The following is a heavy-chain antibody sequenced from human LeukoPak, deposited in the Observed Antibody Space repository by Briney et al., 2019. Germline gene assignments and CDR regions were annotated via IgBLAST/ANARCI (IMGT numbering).Heavy chain of an antibody. V-gene: IGHV3-7*01. CDR2: IKQDGSEK. D-gene: IGHD2-2*01. CDR1: GLTFSSYW. J-gene: IGHJ4*02. Sequence: QPGGSLRLSCAASGLTFSSYWMSWVRQAPGKGLEWVANIKQDGSEKYYVDSVKGRFTISRDNAKNSLYLQMNSLRAEDTAVYYCARVRYCSSTSCRYFDYWGQGTLVTVSS. CDR3: ARVRYCSSTSCRYFDY.